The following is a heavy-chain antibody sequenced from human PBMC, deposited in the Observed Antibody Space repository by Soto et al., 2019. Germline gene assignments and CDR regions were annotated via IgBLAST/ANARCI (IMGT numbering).Heavy chain of an antibody. CDR1: GFTFSSYA. V-gene: IGHV3-30-3*01. CDR3: AKSPDCSGGSCPADY. CDR2: ISYDGSNK. J-gene: IGHJ4*02. Sequence: GSLRLSCAASGFTFSSYAMHWVRQAPGKGLEWVAVISYDGSNKYYADSVKGRFTISRDNSKNTLYLQMNSLRAEDTAVYYCAKSPDCSGGSCPADYWGQGTLVTVSS. D-gene: IGHD2-15*01.